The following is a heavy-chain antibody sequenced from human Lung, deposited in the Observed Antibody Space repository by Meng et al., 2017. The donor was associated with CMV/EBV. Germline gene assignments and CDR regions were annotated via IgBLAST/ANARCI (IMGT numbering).Heavy chain of an antibody. D-gene: IGHD3-16*01. CDR1: GDSVPSNSPA. J-gene: IGHJ3*02. V-gene: IGHV6-1*01. Sequence: SXTXXLIXXISGDSVPSNSPAWNWIRQSPSRGLEWLGRTYYRSRWFNDYAPSVRSRITINPDTSKNQFSLQLHSVSPEDTAVYYCVRDDGMGLDAFDIWGQGTXVTVSS. CDR3: VRDDGMGLDAFDI. CDR2: TYYRSRWFN.